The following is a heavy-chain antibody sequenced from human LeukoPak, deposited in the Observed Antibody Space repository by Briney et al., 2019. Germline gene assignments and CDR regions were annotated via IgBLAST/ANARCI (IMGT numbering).Heavy chain of an antibody. CDR2: MYYSGTT. CDR3: ARSNWDSNVGIDY. J-gene: IGHJ4*02. V-gene: IGHV4-39*01. CDR1: GGSISSSSYY. Sequence: SETLSLTCTVSGGSISSSSYYWGWIRQPPGKGLEWIGTMYYSGTTYYNPSLKSRVTTSVDTSKNQFTLKVSSVTAADTAVYYCARSNWDSNVGIDYWGQGILVIVSS. D-gene: IGHD1-7*01.